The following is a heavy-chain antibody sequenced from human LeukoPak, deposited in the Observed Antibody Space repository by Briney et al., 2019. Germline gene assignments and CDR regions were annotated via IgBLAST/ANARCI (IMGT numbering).Heavy chain of an antibody. D-gene: IGHD3-10*01. CDR2: IYYSGST. V-gene: IGHV4-39*01. J-gene: IGHJ5*02. CDR3: ARHFRGSHVAGYNWFDP. CDR1: GGSISSSSHY. Sequence: SETLSLTCTVSGGSISSSSHYWGWIRQPPGKGLEWIGSIYYSGSTYYNPSLKSRVTISVDTSKNQFSLKLSSVTAADTAVYYCARHFRGSHVAGYNWFDPWGQGTLVTVSS.